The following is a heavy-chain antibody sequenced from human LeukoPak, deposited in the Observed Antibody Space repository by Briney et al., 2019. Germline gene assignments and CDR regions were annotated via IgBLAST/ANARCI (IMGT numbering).Heavy chain of an antibody. V-gene: IGHV3-9*01. J-gene: IGHJ3*02. Sequence: GGSLRLSCAASGITFDDYAMYWVRQGPGKGLEWVAGISWNSVSIGYADSVKGRFTIPRDNAKNSLYLQMNSLRNEDTALYYCAKELGGGSDGLDIWGQGTMVTVSS. CDR1: GITFDDYA. D-gene: IGHD2-15*01. CDR3: AKELGGGSDGLDI. CDR2: ISWNSVSI.